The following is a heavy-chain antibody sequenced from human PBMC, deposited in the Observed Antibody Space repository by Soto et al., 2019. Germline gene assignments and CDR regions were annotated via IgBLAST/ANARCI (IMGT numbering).Heavy chain of an antibody. CDR2: ISAYNGNT. CDR1: GYTLSRYR. J-gene: IGHJ5*02. V-gene: IGHV1-18*01. Sequence: ALVKVSCECTGYTLSRYRIMWVRQAPGQGLEWMEWISAYNGNTNSAEKLRGRLTMTTDASTTTAYMELRSLRSDDTAIYYCARDQGFRVVINSNWFDPWGQGTLVTVSS. CDR3: ARDQGFRVVINSNWFDP. D-gene: IGHD2-21*01.